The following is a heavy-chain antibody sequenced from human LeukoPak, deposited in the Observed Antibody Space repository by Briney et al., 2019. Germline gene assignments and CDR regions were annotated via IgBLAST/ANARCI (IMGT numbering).Heavy chain of an antibody. V-gene: IGHV3-21*01. Sequence: GGSLRLSCAASGFTFSSCTMNWVRQAPGKGLEWVSSITSSSLYIYYADSVKGRFTISRDNARNSLYLQMNSLRAEDTAVYYCASEHSGNYNRPFDYWGQGTLVTVSS. CDR2: ITSSSLYI. CDR1: GFTFSSCT. D-gene: IGHD1-26*01. CDR3: ASEHSGNYNRPFDY. J-gene: IGHJ4*02.